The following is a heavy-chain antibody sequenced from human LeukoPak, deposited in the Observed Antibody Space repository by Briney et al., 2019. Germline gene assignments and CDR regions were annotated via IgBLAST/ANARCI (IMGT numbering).Heavy chain of an antibody. V-gene: IGHV3-7*05. Sequence: GGSLRLSCAASGFXFSSYSINWVRQAPGKGLEWVANIKQDGNEKYYVDSVKGRFTISRDNAKNSMSLLMNSLRAEDTAVYFCARSFATDYWGQGTLVTVSS. CDR2: IKQDGNEK. CDR3: ARSFATDY. J-gene: IGHJ4*02. CDR1: GFXFSSYS.